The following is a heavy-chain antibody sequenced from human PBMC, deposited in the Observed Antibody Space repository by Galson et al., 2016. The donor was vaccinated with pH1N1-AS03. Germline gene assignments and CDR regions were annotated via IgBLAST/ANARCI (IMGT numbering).Heavy chain of an antibody. V-gene: IGHV3-9*01. D-gene: IGHD6-13*01. CDR2: IRWDGAT. J-gene: IGHJ4*02. CDR1: GFTFDYYA. Sequence: SLRLSSAATGFTFDYYAMHWIRQRPGKGLEWVSGIRWDGATGYADSVQGRFTISRDQAKTSLYLQMTSLKIEDTALYYCVRDMGTTTAASGFWGQGILVTVSS. CDR3: VRDMGTTTAASGF.